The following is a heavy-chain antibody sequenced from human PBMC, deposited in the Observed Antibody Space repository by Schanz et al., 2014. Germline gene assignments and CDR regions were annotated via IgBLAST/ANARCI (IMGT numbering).Heavy chain of an antibody. CDR3: ARKSLVSAHYDS. CDR1: GFTLSNYA. Sequence: EVQLVESGGGLVQPGGSLRLSCAAPGFTLSNYAMHWVRQTPDKGLEWVSGLSANGDSTFYSSSVKGRFTISRVISKNTLYLQMGSLRAEDVAVYYCARKSLVSAHYDSWGQGTLVTVSS. D-gene: IGHD2-21*01. CDR2: LSANGDST. V-gene: IGHV3-64*01. J-gene: IGHJ4*02.